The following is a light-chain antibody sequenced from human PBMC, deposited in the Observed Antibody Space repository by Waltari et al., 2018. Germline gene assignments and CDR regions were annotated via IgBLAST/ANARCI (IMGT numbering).Light chain of an antibody. CDR3: CSYAGSYTWV. V-gene: IGLV2-11*01. CDR1: LGAAGANNQ. J-gene: IGLJ3*02. CDR2: DVA. Sequence: QSALSQPHSVSGSPGQSVTISCIGTLGAAGANNQFSWYQHHPGKATKVMIYDVARRPSGVPDRFTGSRSGNTASLTISGLQADDEADYYCCSYAGSYTWVFGGGTRLTVL.